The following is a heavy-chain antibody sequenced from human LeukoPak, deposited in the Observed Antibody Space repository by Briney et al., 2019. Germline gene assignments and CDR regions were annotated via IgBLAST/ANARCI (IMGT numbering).Heavy chain of an antibody. CDR2: INPSGGST. D-gene: IGHD1-26*01. J-gene: IGHJ4*02. Sequence: GASVKVSCKASGYTFTSYYMHWVRQAPGQGLEWMGIINPSGGSTSYAQKFQGRVTITADESTSTAYMELSSLRSEDTAVYYCARGEGGSYLLGPLDYWGQGTLVTVSS. CDR1: GYTFTSYY. V-gene: IGHV1-46*01. CDR3: ARGEGGSYLLGPLDY.